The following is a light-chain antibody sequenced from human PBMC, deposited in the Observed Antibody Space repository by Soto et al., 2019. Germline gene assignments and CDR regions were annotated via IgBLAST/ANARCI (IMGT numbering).Light chain of an antibody. V-gene: IGKV3-15*01. Sequence: ETVLTQSPATFSVSPGERATLSCRASQSIGSNLAWYQQRPGQPPRLLIYGASTRATGVPARFSGSGSGTEFTLPINSLHSEDLALYYCHQYNTWPLFTSGPGTKGD. CDR3: HQYNTWPLFT. J-gene: IGKJ3*01. CDR1: QSIGSN. CDR2: GAS.